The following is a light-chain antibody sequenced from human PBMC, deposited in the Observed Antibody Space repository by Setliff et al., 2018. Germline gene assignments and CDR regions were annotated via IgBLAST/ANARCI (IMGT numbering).Light chain of an antibody. V-gene: IGLV2-14*03. CDR1: SRDVGSYDF. CDR2: DVT. J-gene: IGLJ1*01. Sequence: QSVLTQPASVSGSPGQSITISCIGSSRDVGSYDFVSWYQQHPGKAPKLIIYDVTGRPSGVSDRFSGSKSGNTASLTISGLQAEDEADYYCSSYTNSNTYVFGTGTKVTV. CDR3: SSYTNSNTYV.